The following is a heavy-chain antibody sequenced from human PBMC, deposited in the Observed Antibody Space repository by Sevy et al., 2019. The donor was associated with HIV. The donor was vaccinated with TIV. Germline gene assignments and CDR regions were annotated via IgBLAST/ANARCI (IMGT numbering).Heavy chain of an antibody. CDR3: AGGRYDSSGSFDAFDI. Sequence: GGSPRLSCAASGFTFSNYAMNWVRQAPGKGLEWVSTIFRSGGVTYYADSVKGRCTISRDNFKNTLNLQMHSLRAEDTAVYYCAGGRYDSSGSFDAFDIWGQGTMVTVSS. CDR2: IFRSGGVT. CDR1: GFTFSNYA. V-gene: IGHV3-23*01. J-gene: IGHJ3*02. D-gene: IGHD3-22*01.